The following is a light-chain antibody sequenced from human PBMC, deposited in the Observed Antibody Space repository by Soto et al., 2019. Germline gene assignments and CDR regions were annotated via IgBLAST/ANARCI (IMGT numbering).Light chain of an antibody. V-gene: IGKV3-20*01. CDR1: QIVTSSQ. Sequence: EIVLTQSPGTRSLSPGEGVTLSCRAGQIVTSSQLAWYQQRPGQSPRLIIYGASSRATGIPDRFSGSGSRTDFTLTISRLDLEDSAFYYCQQYVTSSWTFGQGTKVEIK. CDR3: QQYVTSSWT. CDR2: GAS. J-gene: IGKJ1*01.